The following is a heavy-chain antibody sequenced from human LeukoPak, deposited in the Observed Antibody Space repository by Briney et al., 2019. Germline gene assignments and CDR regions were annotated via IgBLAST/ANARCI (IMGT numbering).Heavy chain of an antibody. D-gene: IGHD6-13*01. CDR2: MNPNSGNT. CDR1: GYTFTSYD. CDR3: ARGPIAAAGTDV. V-gene: IGHV1-8*01. Sequence: ASVKVSCKASGYTFTSYDINWVRQATGQGLEWMGWMNPNSGNTGYAQKFQGRVTMTRNTSISTAYMELSSLRSEDTAVYYCARGPIAAAGTDVWGQGTTVTVSS. J-gene: IGHJ6*02.